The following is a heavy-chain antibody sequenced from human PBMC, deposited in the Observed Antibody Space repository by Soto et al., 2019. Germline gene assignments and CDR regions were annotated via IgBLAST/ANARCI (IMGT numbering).Heavy chain of an antibody. CDR3: ARRIRYCSGGSCWNYFDY. Sequence: ASVKVSCKASGYTFTGYYRHWVRQAPEQGLEWMGWINPNSGGTNYAQKFQGWVTMTRDTSISTAYMELSRLRSDDTAVYYCARRIRYCSGGSCWNYFDYWGQGTLVTVSS. V-gene: IGHV1-2*04. D-gene: IGHD2-15*01. J-gene: IGHJ4*02. CDR1: GYTFTGYY. CDR2: INPNSGGT.